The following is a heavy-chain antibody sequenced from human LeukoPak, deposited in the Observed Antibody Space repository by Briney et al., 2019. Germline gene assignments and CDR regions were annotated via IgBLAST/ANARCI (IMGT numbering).Heavy chain of an antibody. V-gene: IGHV4-59*11. J-gene: IGHJ5*02. D-gene: IGHD4-23*01. CDR2: IYYSGST. Sequence: PSETLSLTCTVSGGSISSHYWSWIRQPPGKGLEWIGYIYYSGSTNYNPSLKSRVTISVDTFKNQFSLKLSSVTAADTAVYYCARVITVGGFDPWGQGTLVTVSS. CDR3: ARVITVGGFDP. CDR1: GGSISSHY.